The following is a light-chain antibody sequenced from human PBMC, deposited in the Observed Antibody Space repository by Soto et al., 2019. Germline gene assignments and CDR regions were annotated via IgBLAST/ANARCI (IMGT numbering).Light chain of an antibody. J-gene: IGKJ2*01. V-gene: IGKV1-5*01. CDR3: QQYDSYSYT. CDR2: DAS. CDR1: QSISSC. Sequence: DIQMTQSPSTLSASVGDRVTITCRASQSISSCLAWYQQKPGKAPKLLIYDASSLESGVPSRFSGSGYGTEFTLTISSLQPDDFATYYCQQYDSYSYTFGQGTKLEIK.